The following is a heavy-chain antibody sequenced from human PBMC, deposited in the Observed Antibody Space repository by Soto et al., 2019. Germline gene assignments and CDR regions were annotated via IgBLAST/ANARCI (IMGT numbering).Heavy chain of an antibody. CDR1: GGSISSGGYY. D-gene: IGHD6-13*01. CDR2: IYYSGST. V-gene: IGHV4-31*03. J-gene: IGHJ6*02. CDR3: ASSYSSSWYPTVAGLPPYGMDV. Sequence: KTSETLSLTCTVSGGSISSGGYYWSWIRQHPGKGLEWIGYIYYSGSTYYNPSLKSRVTISVDTSKNQFSLKLSSVTAADTAVYYCASSYSSSWYPTVAGLPPYGMDVWGQGTTVTVS.